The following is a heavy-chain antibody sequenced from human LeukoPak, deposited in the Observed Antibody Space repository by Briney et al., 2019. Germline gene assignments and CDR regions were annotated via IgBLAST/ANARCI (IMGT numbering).Heavy chain of an antibody. V-gene: IGHV3-23*01. D-gene: IGHD3-10*01. CDR2: ISGSGGST. CDR1: GFTFSSYA. CDR3: AKSAGDYYYYYGMDV. Sequence: GGSLRLSCAASGFTFSSYAMSWVRQAPGKGLEWVSAISGSGGSTFYADSVKGRFTISRDNSKNTVYLQMNSLRAEDTAVYYCAKSAGDYYYYYGMDVWGQGTTVTVSS. J-gene: IGHJ6*02.